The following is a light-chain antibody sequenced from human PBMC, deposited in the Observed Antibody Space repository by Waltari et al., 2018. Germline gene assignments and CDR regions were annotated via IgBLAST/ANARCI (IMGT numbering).Light chain of an antibody. CDR2: QDT. CDR3: QSWDSTTVV. J-gene: IGLJ2*01. V-gene: IGLV3-1*01. Sequence: SYELTQSPSVSVSPGQTATITCSGDQLADKYVCWYQQKPGQSPVMVIYQDTKRPSGIPDRFSGSNSGNTATLTISGTQALDEADYYCQSWDSTTVVFGGGTKLTVL. CDR1: QLADKY.